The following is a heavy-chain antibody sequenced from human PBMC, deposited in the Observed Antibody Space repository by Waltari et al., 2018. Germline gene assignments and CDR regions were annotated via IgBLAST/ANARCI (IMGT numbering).Heavy chain of an antibody. V-gene: IGHV3-49*04. CDR2: IRIKAYGETT. D-gene: IGHD3-9*01. Sequence: EVLLVVSGGGMVQPGRSLPLSCAASIVAFAAYAMTWVRQVPGKGLEWVGFIRIKAYGETTEYAASVKGRFIISRDDSRSIAYLQMNSLKTEDTAVYYCTRVLRYFDWSTKDYWGQGTLVTVSS. CDR1: IVAFAAYA. J-gene: IGHJ4*02. CDR3: TRVLRYFDWSTKDY.